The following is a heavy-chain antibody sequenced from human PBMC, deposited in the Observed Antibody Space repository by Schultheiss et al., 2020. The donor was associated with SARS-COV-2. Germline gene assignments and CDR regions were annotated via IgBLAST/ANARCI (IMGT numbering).Heavy chain of an antibody. CDR2: IYSGGST. J-gene: IGHJ6*02. Sequence: GGSLRLSCAASGFTFSSYGMHWVRQAPGKGLEWVAVIYSGGSTYYADSVKGRFTISRDNSKNTLYLQMNSLRAEDTAVYYCARDTPYYYGSGSYSYYGMDVWGQGTTVTVSS. CDR3: ARDTPYYYGSGSYSYYGMDV. V-gene: IGHV3-NL1*01. CDR1: GFTFSSYG. D-gene: IGHD3-10*01.